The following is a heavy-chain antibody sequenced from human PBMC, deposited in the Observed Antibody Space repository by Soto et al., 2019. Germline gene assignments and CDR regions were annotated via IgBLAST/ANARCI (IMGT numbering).Heavy chain of an antibody. Sequence: EVQLVESGGGLVKPGGSLRLYCAASGFTFSNAWMSWVRQAPGKGLEWVARIKSKIDGGTMDHAAPVKGRFTISRDDSKNTLYQQMDSLETEDTAVYYCTTYDYIWGSDRYRWAYWGQGVLVTVSS. CDR1: GFTFSNAW. J-gene: IGHJ4*02. V-gene: IGHV3-15*01. CDR2: IKSKIDGGTM. CDR3: TTYDYIWGSDRYRWAY. D-gene: IGHD3-16*02.